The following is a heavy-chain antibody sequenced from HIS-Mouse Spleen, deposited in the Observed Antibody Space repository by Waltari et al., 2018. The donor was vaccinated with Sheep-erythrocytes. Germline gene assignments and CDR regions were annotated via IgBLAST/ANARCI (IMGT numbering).Heavy chain of an antibody. Sequence: EVQLLESGGGLVQPGGSLRLSCAASGFTFSSYAMSWVRQAPGKGLEWVSSISSSSSYIYYADSVKGRFTISRDNAKNSLYLQMNSLRAEDTAVYYCARDTGTDAFDIWGQGTMVTVSS. CDR3: ARDTGTDAFDI. CDR1: GFTFSSYA. J-gene: IGHJ3*02. D-gene: IGHD1-1*01. CDR2: ISSSSSYI. V-gene: IGHV3-21*01.